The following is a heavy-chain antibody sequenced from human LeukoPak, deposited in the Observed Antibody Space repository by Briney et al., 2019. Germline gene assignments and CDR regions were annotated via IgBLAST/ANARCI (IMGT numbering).Heavy chain of an antibody. D-gene: IGHD3-16*01. V-gene: IGHV1-46*01. CDR1: GYTFTTFY. CDR3: ARDHLWGSSDAFDI. CDR2: INPNAGNT. Sequence: ASVKVSCKASGYTFTTFYIHWVRQAPGDGLEWTGIINPNAGNTNYAQKFQGRVTMTRDTSTSTVYMELSSLRSEDTAVYYCARDHLWGSSDAFDIWGQGTMVTVSS. J-gene: IGHJ3*02.